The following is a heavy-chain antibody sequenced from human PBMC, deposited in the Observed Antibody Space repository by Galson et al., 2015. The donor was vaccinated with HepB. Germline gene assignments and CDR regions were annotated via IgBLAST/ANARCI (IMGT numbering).Heavy chain of an antibody. Sequence: QSGAEVKKPGESLKISCTTSGYKFTDYWIGWVRQMPGRGLEWLGIIFPADSDTRYSPSIRGQATISADKSITTAYLQLNSLKASDTAIYYCARRLRLRTGGGGYFDYWGQGTLVTVSS. CDR2: IFPADSDT. CDR1: GYKFTDYW. J-gene: IGHJ4*02. D-gene: IGHD3-16*01. V-gene: IGHV5-51*01. CDR3: ARRLRLRTGGGGYFDY.